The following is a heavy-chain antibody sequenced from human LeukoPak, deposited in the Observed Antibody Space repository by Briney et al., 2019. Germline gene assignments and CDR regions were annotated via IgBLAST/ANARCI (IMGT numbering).Heavy chain of an antibody. Sequence: SETLSLTCTVSGGSISSYYWSWIRQPAGKGLEWIGRIYTSGSTNYNPSLKSRVTMSVDTSKNQFSLKLSSVTAADTAVYYCARSSRYCTNGVCYRGGWFDPWGQGTLVTVSS. CDR1: GGSISSYY. D-gene: IGHD2-8*01. V-gene: IGHV4-4*07. CDR3: ARSSRYCTNGVCYRGGWFDP. CDR2: IYTSGST. J-gene: IGHJ5*02.